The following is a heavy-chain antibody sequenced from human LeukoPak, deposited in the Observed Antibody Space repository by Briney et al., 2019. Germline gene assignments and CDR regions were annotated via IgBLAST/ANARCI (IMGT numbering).Heavy chain of an antibody. D-gene: IGHD6-19*01. V-gene: IGHV4-61*05. Sequence: SETLSLTCTVSGGSISSSSYYWSWIRQPPGKGLEWIGHIYYSGSTNYNPSLKSRVTISVDTSKNQFSLMLSSVTAADTAVYYCARTIAVTSTPVWFDPWGQGTLVPVSS. J-gene: IGHJ5*02. CDR2: IYYSGST. CDR1: GGSISSSSYY. CDR3: ARTIAVTSTPVWFDP.